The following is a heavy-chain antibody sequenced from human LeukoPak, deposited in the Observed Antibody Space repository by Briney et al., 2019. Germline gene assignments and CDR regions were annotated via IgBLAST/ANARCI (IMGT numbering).Heavy chain of an antibody. CDR2: INPNRGGT. D-gene: IGHD3-22*01. Sequence: ASVKVSCKASGYTFTGYYMHWVRQAPGQGLEWMGWINPNRGGTNYAQKFQGRVTMTRDTSISTAYMELSRLRSDDTAVYYCARTVTFYYDSSGYLGLDYWGQGTLVTVSS. CDR1: GYTFTGYY. J-gene: IGHJ4*02. CDR3: ARTVTFYYDSSGYLGLDY. V-gene: IGHV1-2*02.